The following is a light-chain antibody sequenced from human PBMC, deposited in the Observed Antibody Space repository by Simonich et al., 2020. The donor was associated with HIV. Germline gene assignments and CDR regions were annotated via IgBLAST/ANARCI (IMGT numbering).Light chain of an antibody. V-gene: IGKV3-11*01. CDR2: DAS. CDR3: QQRSNWPPVFT. Sequence: EIVLTQSPATLSLSPGERATLSCRASQSVSSYLAWFPQKPGQAPRLLIYDASNRATGIPARFRGSGSGTDFTLTISSLEPEDFAVYYCQQRSNWPPVFTFGPGTKVDIK. CDR1: QSVSSY. J-gene: IGKJ3*01.